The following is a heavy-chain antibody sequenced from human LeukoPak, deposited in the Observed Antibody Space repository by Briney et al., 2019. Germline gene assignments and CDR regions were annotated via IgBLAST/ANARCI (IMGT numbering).Heavy chain of an antibody. CDR3: ARERGSSSSEYYYYYMDV. J-gene: IGHJ6*03. D-gene: IGHD6-6*01. V-gene: IGHV1-69*13. Sequence: ASVKVSCKASGGTFSSYAISWVRQAPGQGLEWMGGIIPIFGTANYAQKFQGRVTITADESTSTAYMELSSLRSEDTAVYYCARERGSSSSEYYYYYMDVWGKGTTVTVSS. CDR1: GGTFSSYA. CDR2: IIPIFGTA.